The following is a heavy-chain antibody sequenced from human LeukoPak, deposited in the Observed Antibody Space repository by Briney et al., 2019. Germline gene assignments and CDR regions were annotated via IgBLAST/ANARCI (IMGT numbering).Heavy chain of an antibody. V-gene: IGHV4-61*02. Sequence: SETLSLTCTVSGGSISSGSYYWSWIRQPAGKGLEWIGRIYTSGSTNSNPSLKSRVNISVDTVKNQFSLKLSSVTAADTAVYYCARDQYSYGRRDYYYYMDVWGKGTTVTVSS. CDR2: IYTSGST. CDR3: ARDQYSYGRRDYYYYMDV. D-gene: IGHD5-18*01. J-gene: IGHJ6*03. CDR1: GGSISSGSYY.